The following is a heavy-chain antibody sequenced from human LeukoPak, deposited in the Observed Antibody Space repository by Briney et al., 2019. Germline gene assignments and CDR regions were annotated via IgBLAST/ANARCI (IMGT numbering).Heavy chain of an antibody. Sequence: PGRSLRLSCAASGFTFSSYGMHWVRQAPGKGLEWVAVISYDGSNKYYADSVKGRFTISRDNSKNTLYLQMNSLRAEDTAVYYCAKGDETYYDFWSGQMYFDYWGQGTLVTVSS. J-gene: IGHJ4*02. CDR2: ISYDGSNK. D-gene: IGHD3-3*01. CDR3: AKGDETYYDFWSGQMYFDY. V-gene: IGHV3-30*18. CDR1: GFTFSSYG.